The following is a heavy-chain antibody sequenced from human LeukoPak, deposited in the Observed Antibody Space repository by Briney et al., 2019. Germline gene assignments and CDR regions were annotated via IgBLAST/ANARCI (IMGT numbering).Heavy chain of an antibody. CDR3: AKLATSDTGETY. CDR1: GYTFTINH. Sequence: ASVKVSCKATGYTFTINHIHWVRQAPGQGLEWMGVINPSGDSTTYAQNFQGRVTMTRDTSTSTVYMELRSLRSEDTAIYYCAKLATSDTGETYWGQGTLVTVSS. V-gene: IGHV1-46*01. D-gene: IGHD3-16*01. CDR2: INPSGDST. J-gene: IGHJ4*02.